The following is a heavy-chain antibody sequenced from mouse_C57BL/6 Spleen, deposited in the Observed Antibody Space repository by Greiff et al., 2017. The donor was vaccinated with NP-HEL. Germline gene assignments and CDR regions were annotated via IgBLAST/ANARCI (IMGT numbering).Heavy chain of an antibody. Sequence: QVQLQQSGPELVKPGASVKISCKASGYAFSSSWMNWVKQRPGKGLEWIGRIYPGDGDTNYNGKFKGKATLTADKSSSTAYMQLSSLTSEDSAVYFCASSQTAQATSSYAMDYWGQGTSVTVSS. D-gene: IGHD3-2*02. CDR3: ASSQTAQATSSYAMDY. J-gene: IGHJ4*01. CDR1: GYAFSSSW. CDR2: IYPGDGDT. V-gene: IGHV1-82*01.